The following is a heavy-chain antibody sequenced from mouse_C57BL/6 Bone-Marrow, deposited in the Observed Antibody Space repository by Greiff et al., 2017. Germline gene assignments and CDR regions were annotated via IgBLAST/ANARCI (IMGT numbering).Heavy chain of an antibody. CDR3: TVTTVVATNFDY. CDR2: IDPDTGGT. D-gene: IGHD1-1*01. J-gene: IGHJ2*01. Sequence: QVHVKQSGAELVRPGASVTLSCKASGYTFTDYEMHWVKQTPVHGLEWIVAIDPDTGGTAYNQKFKGKAILTADKSSSTAYMGLSSLTSEDSAVYYCTVTTVVATNFDYWGQGTTLTVSS. V-gene: IGHV1-15*01. CDR1: GYTFTDYE.